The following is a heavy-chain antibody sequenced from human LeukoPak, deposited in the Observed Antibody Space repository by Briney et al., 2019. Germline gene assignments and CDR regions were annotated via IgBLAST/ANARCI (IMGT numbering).Heavy chain of an antibody. V-gene: IGHV3-33*06. D-gene: IGHD3-16*01. J-gene: IGHJ4*02. CDR2: IWYDGINK. CDR1: GFSLSTDA. CDR3: AKERSKYVWDFDC. Sequence: ARTLTLSCAASGFSLSTDALHWVRQPPGKGREWVAVIWYDGINKYYRDSVKGRFTISSDNSKGTLYLQMDSLRVEDTAVYYCAKERSKYVWDFDCWGQGTLVTVSS.